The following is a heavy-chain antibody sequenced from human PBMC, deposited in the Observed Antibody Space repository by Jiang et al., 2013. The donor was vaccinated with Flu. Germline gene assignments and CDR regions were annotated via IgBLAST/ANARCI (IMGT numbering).Heavy chain of an antibody. CDR2: IRPGDSDT. CDR1: GYSFTSYY. D-gene: IGHD6-19*01. CDR3: ARAEYSSGWSTDLDTHYYYHNLDV. Sequence: GAEVKKPGESLKISCKGSGYSFTSYYIAWVRQMPEKGLEWMAIIRPGDSDTRYSPSFQGQVTISADKSISTAFLQWTSLKASDTAIYYCARAEYSSGWSTDLDTHYYYHNLDVWGKGTTVTVSS. V-gene: IGHV5-51*01. J-gene: IGHJ6*04.